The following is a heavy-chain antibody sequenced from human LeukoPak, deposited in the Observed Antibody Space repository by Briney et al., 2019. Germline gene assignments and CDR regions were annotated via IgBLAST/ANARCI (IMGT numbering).Heavy chain of an antibody. CDR3: ARVKDRLYYYMDV. V-gene: IGHV1-46*01. D-gene: IGHD2/OR15-2a*01. J-gene: IGHJ6*03. Sequence: ASVKVSCKASGYTFTSYGISWVRQAPGQGLEWMGIINPSGGITTYAQKFQGRVTMTRDTSTSTVYMELSSLRFEDTAVYYCARVKDRLYYYMDVWGKGTTVTVSS. CDR1: GYTFTSYG. CDR2: INPSGGIT.